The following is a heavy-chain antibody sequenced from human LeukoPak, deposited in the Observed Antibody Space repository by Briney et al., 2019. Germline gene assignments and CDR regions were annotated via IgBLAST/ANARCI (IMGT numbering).Heavy chain of an antibody. Sequence: SETLSLTCTVSGGSISSYYWSWIRQPPGKGLEWIGYIYYSGSTNYNPSLKSRVTISVDTSKNQFSLKLSSVTAADTAVYYCARAISVAGQVDYWGQGTLVTVSS. CDR1: GGSISSYY. CDR3: ARAISVAGQVDY. D-gene: IGHD6-19*01. CDR2: IYYSGST. J-gene: IGHJ4*02. V-gene: IGHV4-59*01.